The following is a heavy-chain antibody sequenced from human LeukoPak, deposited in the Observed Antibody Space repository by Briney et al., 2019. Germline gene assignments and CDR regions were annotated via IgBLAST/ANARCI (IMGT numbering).Heavy chain of an antibody. J-gene: IGHJ4*02. V-gene: IGHV4-38-2*01. CDR1: GYSISSGYY. D-gene: IGHD3-3*01. CDR3: ARTGFWSGYYRNFDY. Sequence: SETLSLTCAVSGYSISSGYYWGWIRQPPGKGLEWIGRIYHSGSTYYNPSLKSRVTISVDTSKNQFSLKLSSVTAADTAVYYCARTGFWSGYYRNFDYWGQGTLVTVSS. CDR2: IYHSGST.